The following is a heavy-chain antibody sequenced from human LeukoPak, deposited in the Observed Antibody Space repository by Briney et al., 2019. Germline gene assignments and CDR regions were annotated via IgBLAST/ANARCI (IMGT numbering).Heavy chain of an antibody. Sequence: GGSLRLSCAASGFTFDLYAMHWVRQAPGRGLEWVAVMSYDGSNEYYADSVKGRFTISRDNSQNTLHLQMSSLRVADTAVYYCARDQVQLCSSGSCYVIDNWGPGTLVAVSS. CDR3: ARDQVQLCSSGSCYVIDN. J-gene: IGHJ4*02. CDR1: GFTFDLYA. V-gene: IGHV3-30*04. D-gene: IGHD2-15*01. CDR2: MSYDGSNE.